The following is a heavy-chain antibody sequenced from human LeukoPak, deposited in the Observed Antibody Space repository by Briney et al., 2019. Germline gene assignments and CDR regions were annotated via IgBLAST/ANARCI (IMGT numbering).Heavy chain of an antibody. J-gene: IGHJ5*02. CDR3: AKIDSSGPFDWLDP. V-gene: IGHV3-7*01. Sequence: GGSLRLSCAASAFTFSNYWMSWVRQAPGRGLEWVANIKQDGSERYYVDSVKGRFTISRDNSKNTQYLQMYSLRAEDTAVYYCAKIDSSGPFDWLDPWGQGTLVTVSS. D-gene: IGHD3-22*01. CDR2: IKQDGSER. CDR1: AFTFSNYW.